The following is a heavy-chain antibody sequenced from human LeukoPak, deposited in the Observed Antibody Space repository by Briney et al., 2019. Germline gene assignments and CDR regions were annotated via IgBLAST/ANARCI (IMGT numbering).Heavy chain of an antibody. D-gene: IGHD3-10*01. J-gene: IGHJ1*01. CDR3: ARYGSGSYSDDHFQH. V-gene: IGHV4-39*01. Sequence: SETLSLTCTVSGGSISGSSYYWGWIRQPPGKGLEWIGSIYFTGNAYYNPSLKSRVTISADTSKNQFSLILSSVTAADTAVYYCARYGSGSYSDDHFQHWGQGALVTVSS. CDR2: IYFTGNA. CDR1: GGSISGSSYY.